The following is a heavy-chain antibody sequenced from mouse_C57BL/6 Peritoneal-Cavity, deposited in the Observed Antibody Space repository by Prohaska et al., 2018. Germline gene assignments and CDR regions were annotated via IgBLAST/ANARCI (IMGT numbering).Heavy chain of an antibody. V-gene: IGHV1-15*01. Sequence: TLTCKASGYTFTDYEMHWVKQTPVHGLEWIGAIDSETGGTAYNQKIKGKAILTADKSSRTAYMELRSLTSEDSAVYYCTRLLRWYWGQGTTLTVSS. CDR1: GYTFTDYE. CDR2: IDSETGGT. J-gene: IGHJ2*01. D-gene: IGHD1-1*01. CDR3: TRLLRWY.